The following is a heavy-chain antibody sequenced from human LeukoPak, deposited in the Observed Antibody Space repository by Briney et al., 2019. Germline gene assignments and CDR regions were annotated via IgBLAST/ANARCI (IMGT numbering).Heavy chain of an antibody. CDR2: INPNSGGT. D-gene: IGHD3-9*01. V-gene: IGHV1-2*02. J-gene: IGHJ6*02. Sequence: ASVKVSCKASGYTFTGYYMHWVRQAPGQGLEWMGWINPNSGGTNYAQKFQGRVTMTRDTSISTAYMELSRLRSDDTAVYYCARDSMTGYQNWYYGMDVWGQGTTVTVSS. CDR1: GYTFTGYY. CDR3: ARDSMTGYQNWYYGMDV.